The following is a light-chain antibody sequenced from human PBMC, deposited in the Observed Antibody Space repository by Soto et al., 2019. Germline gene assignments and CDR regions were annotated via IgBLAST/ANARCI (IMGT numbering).Light chain of an antibody. CDR1: SGHSTYD. Sequence: QPVLTQSPSASASLGASVKLTCSLSSGHSTYDIAWYQQQPEKGPRYLMRLNGDGSHSKGDGIPDRFSGSSSGAERYLTISSLQSEDEADYYCQTWGTGIQVVFGGGTKLTVL. CDR2: LNGDGSH. J-gene: IGLJ2*01. CDR3: QTWGTGIQVV. V-gene: IGLV4-69*02.